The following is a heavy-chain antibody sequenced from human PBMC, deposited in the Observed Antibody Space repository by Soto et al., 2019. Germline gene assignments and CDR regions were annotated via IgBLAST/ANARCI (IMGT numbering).Heavy chain of an antibody. J-gene: IGHJ5*02. Sequence: GESLKISCAASGFTFSSYAMSWVRQAPGKGLEWVSAISGSGGSTYYADSVKGRFTISRDNSKNTLYLQMNSLRAEDTAVYYCAKAFHRDQEYYDFWSGYRNWFDPWVQGTMVIVSS. V-gene: IGHV3-23*01. CDR2: ISGSGGST. D-gene: IGHD3-3*01. CDR1: GFTFSSYA. CDR3: AKAFHRDQEYYDFWSGYRNWFDP.